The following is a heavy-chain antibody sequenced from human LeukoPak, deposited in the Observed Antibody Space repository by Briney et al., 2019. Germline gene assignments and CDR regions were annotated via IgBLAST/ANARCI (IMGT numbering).Heavy chain of an antibody. D-gene: IGHD2-2*01. CDR2: ISAYNDNT. V-gene: IGHV1-18*01. CDR1: GYTFTNYG. J-gene: IGHJ5*02. Sequence: ASVKVSCKASGYTFTNYGINWVRQAPGQGLEWMGWISAYNDNTNYAQKLQGRVTMTTDTSTSTAHIELRSLRSDDTAVYYCARGCSSATCYHGIGWFDPWGQGTLLTVSS. CDR3: ARGCSSATCYHGIGWFDP.